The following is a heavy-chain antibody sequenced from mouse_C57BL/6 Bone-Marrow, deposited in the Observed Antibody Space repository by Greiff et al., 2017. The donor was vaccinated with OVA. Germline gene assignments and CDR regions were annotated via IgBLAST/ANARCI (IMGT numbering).Heavy chain of an antibody. CDR1: GYTFTSYW. D-gene: IGHD2-2*01. CDR2: IHPNSGST. CDR3: ADGYDNYYAMDY. Sequence: QVQLQQPGAELVKPGASVKLSCKASGYTFTSYWMHWVKQRPGQGLEWIGMIHPNSGSTNYNEKFKSKATLTVDKSSSTAYMQLSSPTSEDSAVYYCADGYDNYYAMDYWGQGTSVTVSS. V-gene: IGHV1-64*01. J-gene: IGHJ4*01.